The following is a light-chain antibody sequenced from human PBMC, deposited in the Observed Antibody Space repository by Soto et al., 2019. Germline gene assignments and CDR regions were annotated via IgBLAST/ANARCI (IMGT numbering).Light chain of an antibody. CDR3: QQYGSSPYT. J-gene: IGKJ2*01. V-gene: IGKV3-20*01. CDR2: GAS. Sequence: EIVLTQSPGTLSLSPGERATLSCRASQSGSNNYLAWYQQKPGQSPRLLIYGASNRATGIPDRFNGSGSGTDVTLTNSRLDSEDFAVYFCQQYGSSPYTFGQGTKLEIK. CDR1: QSGSNNY.